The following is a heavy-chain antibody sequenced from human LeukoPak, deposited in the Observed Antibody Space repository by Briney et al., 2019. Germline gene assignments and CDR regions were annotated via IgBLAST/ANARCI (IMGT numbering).Heavy chain of an antibody. V-gene: IGHV4-4*07. CDR2: IYTSGTT. J-gene: IGHJ6*02. CDR3: ARVENSGSYHRSYGTDV. CDR1: GGSISSYY. D-gene: IGHD1-26*01. Sequence: PSETLSLTCTVSGGSISSYYWSWIRQPAGKGLEWIGRIYTSGTTNYNPSLKSRVTMSVDTSKNQFSLNLSSVTAADAAVYYGARVENSGSYHRSYGTDVWGQGTTVTVSS.